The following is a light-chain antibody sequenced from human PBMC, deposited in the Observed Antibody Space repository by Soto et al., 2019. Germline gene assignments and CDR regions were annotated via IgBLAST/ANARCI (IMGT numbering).Light chain of an antibody. CDR2: EVS. CDR3: WFYAGLSQGGGV. Sequence: QSALTQPASVSGSPGQSITISCTGTSSDVGSYNLVSWYQQHPGKAPKLMIYEVSKRPSGVSNRFSGSKSGNTASLTISGVQAGEEGGYFWWFYAGLSQGGGVFGGGTKLTVL. V-gene: IGLV2-23*02. CDR1: SSDVGSYNL. J-gene: IGLJ3*02.